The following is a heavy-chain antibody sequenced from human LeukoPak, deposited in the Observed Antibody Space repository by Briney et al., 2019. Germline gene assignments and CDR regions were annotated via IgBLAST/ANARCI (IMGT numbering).Heavy chain of an antibody. J-gene: IGHJ5*02. Sequence: GASVKVSCKASGYTFTGYYMHWVRQAPGQGLEWMGWINPSSGGTNYAQKFQGRVTMTRDTSISTAYMELSRLRSADTAVHYCARDRGRNYCSSTSCLRNWFDPWGQGTLVTVSS. V-gene: IGHV1-2*02. CDR2: INPSSGGT. CDR1: GYTFTGYY. CDR3: ARDRGRNYCSSTSCLRNWFDP. D-gene: IGHD2-2*01.